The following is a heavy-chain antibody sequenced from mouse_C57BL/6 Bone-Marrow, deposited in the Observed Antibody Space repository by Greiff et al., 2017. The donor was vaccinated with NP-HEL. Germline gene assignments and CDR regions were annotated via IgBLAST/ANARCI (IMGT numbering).Heavy chain of an antibody. CDR3: ARYLGRDY. D-gene: IGHD4-1*01. CDR2: IYPGDGDT. Sequence: VQLQQSGPELVKPGASVKISCKASGYAFSSSWMNWVKQRPGKGLEWIGRIYPGDGDTNYNGKFKGKATLTADKSSSTAYMQLSSLTSEDSAVYFCARYLGRDYWGQGTTLTVSS. V-gene: IGHV1-82*01. J-gene: IGHJ2*01. CDR1: GYAFSSSW.